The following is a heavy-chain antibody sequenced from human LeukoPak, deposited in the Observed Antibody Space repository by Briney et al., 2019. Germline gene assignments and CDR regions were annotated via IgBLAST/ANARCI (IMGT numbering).Heavy chain of an antibody. CDR1: GFTFSSYW. D-gene: IGHD3-10*01. CDR2: INSDGSNT. J-gene: IGHJ4*02. V-gene: IGHV3-74*01. CDR3: HRDYYGSGSDRDY. Sequence: GGSLRLSCAASGFTFSSYWMHWVRQAPGKGLVWVSRINSDGSNTSYADSVKGRFTISRDNAKNTLYLQMNSLRAEDTAVYYCHRDYYGSGSDRDYWGQGTLVTVSS.